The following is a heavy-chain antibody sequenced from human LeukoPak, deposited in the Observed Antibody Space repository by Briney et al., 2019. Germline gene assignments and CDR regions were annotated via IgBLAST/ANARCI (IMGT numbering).Heavy chain of an antibody. CDR3: ARSPPSSSSWYLDY. D-gene: IGHD6-13*01. CDR2: IRYDGSNK. V-gene: IGHV3-30*02. J-gene: IGHJ4*02. Sequence: GGSLRLSCAASGFTFSSYGMHWVRQAPGKGLEWVAFIRYDGSNKYYADSVKGRFTISRDNSKNTLYLQMNSLRAEDTAVYYCARSPPSSSSWYLDYWGQGTLVTVSS. CDR1: GFTFSSYG.